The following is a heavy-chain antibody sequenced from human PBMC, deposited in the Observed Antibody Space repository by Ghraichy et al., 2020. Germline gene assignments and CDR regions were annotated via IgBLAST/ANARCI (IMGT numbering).Heavy chain of an antibody. V-gene: IGHV4-31*03. D-gene: IGHD3-10*01. CDR2: IHYSGST. CDR3: ARAHFGSGSSSALYLES. CDR1: GGSINSGGNY. Sequence: SETLSLTCTVSGGSINSGGNYWSWIRQLPGKGLEWIGYIHYSGSTYYRPSLKSRVTISVDTSNNQFSLKLSSVTAADTAVYYCARAHFGSGSSSALYLESWSHGTLVTVSS. J-gene: IGHJ4*01.